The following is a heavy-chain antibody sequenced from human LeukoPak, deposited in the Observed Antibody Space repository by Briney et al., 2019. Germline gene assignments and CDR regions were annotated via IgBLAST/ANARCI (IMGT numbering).Heavy chain of an antibody. CDR1: GGSISTYY. V-gene: IGHV4-59*08. J-gene: IGHJ4*02. D-gene: IGHD2-2*02. CDR2: IYYSGNT. CDR3: ARRYTASPGERFDY. Sequence: KPSETLSLTCTVSGGSISTYYWTWIRQPPGKGLEWIGYIYYSGNTNYNPSLSRRVTISLDTSKSQFSLMLRSLTAADTAMYYCARRYTASPGERFDYWGQGILVTVSS.